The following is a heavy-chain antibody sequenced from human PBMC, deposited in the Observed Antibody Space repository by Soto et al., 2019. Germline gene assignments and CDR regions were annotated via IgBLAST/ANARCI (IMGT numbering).Heavy chain of an antibody. CDR3: ARDPSIAARRGLSSSWYG. D-gene: IGHD6-6*01. CDR2: IIPIFGTA. CDR1: GATFSSYA. V-gene: IGHV1-69*12. Sequence: QVQLVHSGAEVKKPGSLVKVSCKASGATFSSYAISWVRQAPGQGLEWMGGIIPIFGTANYAQKFQGRVTITADESTSTAYMELSSLRSEDTAVYYCARDPSIAARRGLSSSWYGWGQGTLVTVSS. J-gene: IGHJ4*02.